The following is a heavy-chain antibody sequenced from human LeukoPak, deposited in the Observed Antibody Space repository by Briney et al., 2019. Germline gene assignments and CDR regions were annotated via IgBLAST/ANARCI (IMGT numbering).Heavy chain of an antibody. D-gene: IGHD1-26*01. J-gene: IGHJ5*02. V-gene: IGHV3-30*02. Sequence: QPGGSLRLSCAASGFTFSSYGMHWVRQAPGKGLEWVAFIRYDGSNKYYADSVKGRFTISRDNSKNTLYLQMNSLRAEDTAVCYCAKGTGGSYFHQYNWFDPWGQGTLVTVSS. CDR3: AKGTGGSYFHQYNWFDP. CDR1: GFTFSSYG. CDR2: IRYDGSNK.